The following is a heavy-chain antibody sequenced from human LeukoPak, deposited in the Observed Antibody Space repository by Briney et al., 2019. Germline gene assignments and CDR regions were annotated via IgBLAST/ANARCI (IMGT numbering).Heavy chain of an antibody. Sequence: GGSLRLSCAASGFXFRSYAMNWVRQAPGKGREWVSTISGSGGGTYYADSVKGRFTISRDNSKNTLYLQVSSLRAEDTAAYYCARGSGSYRKPFDYWGQGTLVTVSS. CDR2: ISGSGGGT. CDR1: GFXFRSYA. V-gene: IGHV3-23*01. CDR3: ARGSGSYRKPFDY. J-gene: IGHJ4*02. D-gene: IGHD1-26*01.